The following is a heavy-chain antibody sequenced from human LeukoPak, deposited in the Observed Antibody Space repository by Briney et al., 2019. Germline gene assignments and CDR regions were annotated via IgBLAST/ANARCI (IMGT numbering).Heavy chain of an antibody. V-gene: IGHV4-30-2*01. CDR2: IYHSGST. J-gene: IGHJ6*03. CDR1: GGSISSGGYY. CDR3: ARETYYYYYMDV. Sequence: NTSETLSLTCTVSGGSISSGGYYWSWIRQPPGKGLEWIGYIYHSGSTYYNPSLKSRVTISVDRSKNQFSLKLSSVTAADTAVYYCARETYYYYYMDVWGKGTTVTVSS.